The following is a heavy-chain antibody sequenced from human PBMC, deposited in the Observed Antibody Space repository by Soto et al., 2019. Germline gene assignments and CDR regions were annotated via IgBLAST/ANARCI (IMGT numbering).Heavy chain of an antibody. CDR2: IYFRGTT. CDR3: ARMNYYDTSGYPFDY. J-gene: IGHJ4*02. D-gene: IGHD3-22*01. V-gene: IGHV4-59*01. Sequence: PSETLSLNCTVSGGSISRYYWSWIRQPPGKGLEWIGYIYFRGTTNYNPSLKSRVTMSADTSKNQFSLKLNSVTAADTAVYYCARMNYYDTSGYPFDYWGQGMMVTVS. CDR1: GGSISRYY.